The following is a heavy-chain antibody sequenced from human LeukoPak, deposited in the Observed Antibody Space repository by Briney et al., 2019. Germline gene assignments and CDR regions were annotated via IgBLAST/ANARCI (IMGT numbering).Heavy chain of an antibody. D-gene: IGHD5-18*01. CDR1: GFTFSSYS. Sequence: GGSLRLSCAASGFTFSSYSMNWVRQAPGKGLEWVSYISSSSSTIYYADSVKGRLTISRDNAKNSLYLQMNSLRAEDTAVYYCARGTAMADYWGQGTLVTVSS. V-gene: IGHV3-48*01. CDR2: ISSSSSTI. J-gene: IGHJ4*02. CDR3: ARGTAMADY.